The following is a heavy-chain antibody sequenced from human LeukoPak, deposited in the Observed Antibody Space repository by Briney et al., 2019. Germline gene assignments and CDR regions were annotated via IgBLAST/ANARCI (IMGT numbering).Heavy chain of an antibody. V-gene: IGHV1-69*05. D-gene: IGHD3-3*01. J-gene: IGHJ3*02. CDR1: GGTFSSYA. Sequence: SVKVSFKASGGTFSSYAISWVRQAPGQGLEWMGGIIPIFGTANYAQKFQGRVTITTDESTSTAYMELSSLRSEDTAVYYCARDRDPTRTIFGVVLNDAFDIWGQGTMVTVSS. CDR2: IIPIFGTA. CDR3: ARDRDPTRTIFGVVLNDAFDI.